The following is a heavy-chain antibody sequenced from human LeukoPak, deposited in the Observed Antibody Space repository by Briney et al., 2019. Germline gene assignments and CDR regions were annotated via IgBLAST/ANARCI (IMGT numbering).Heavy chain of an antibody. Sequence: SETLSLTCAVYGGSFSGYYWSWIRQPPGKGLEWIGEINHSGSTNYNPSLKSRVTISVDTSKNQLSLKLSSVTAADTAVYYCARQVYCGGDCYHFDYWGQGTLVTVSS. CDR3: ARQVYCGGDCYHFDY. J-gene: IGHJ4*02. CDR1: GGSFSGYY. D-gene: IGHD2-21*02. CDR2: INHSGST. V-gene: IGHV4-34*01.